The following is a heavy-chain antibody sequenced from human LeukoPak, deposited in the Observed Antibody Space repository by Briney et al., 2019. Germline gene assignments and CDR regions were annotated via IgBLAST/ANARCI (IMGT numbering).Heavy chain of an antibody. CDR1: GGSISGYF. Sequence: PSETLSLTRTVSGGSISGYFWTWIRQPPGKELEWIGRVYTSGTTYYNPSLASRVTISLDTFNNQFSLRVTSVTAADTAIYYCARGTEKTRISGYYSFDHWGRGLLVTVSS. V-gene: IGHV4-4*07. J-gene: IGHJ4*02. CDR2: VYTSGTT. D-gene: IGHD5-12*01. CDR3: ARGTEKTRISGYYSFDH.